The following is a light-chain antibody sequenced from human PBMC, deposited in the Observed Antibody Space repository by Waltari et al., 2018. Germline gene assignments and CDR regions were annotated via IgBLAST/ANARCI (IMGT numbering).Light chain of an antibody. CDR2: DNN. CDR1: SSNIGRNY. J-gene: IGLJ2*01. CDR3: GTWDRTLTASHVI. V-gene: IGLV1-51*01. Sequence: QSVLTQPPSVSASPGETVTISCSGSSSNIGRNYVSWYQHVPGTPPKLLIYDNNKRPSGIPDRFSGATAGTYATLGITGLQTGDEADYYCGTWDRTLTASHVIFGGGTRVTVL.